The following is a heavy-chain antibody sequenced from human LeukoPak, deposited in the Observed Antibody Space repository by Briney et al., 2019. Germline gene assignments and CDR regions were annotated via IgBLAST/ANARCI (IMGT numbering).Heavy chain of an antibody. J-gene: IGHJ3*02. CDR3: ARWADKSSSSSRVAFDI. D-gene: IGHD6-6*01. V-gene: IGHV4-4*07. Sequence: SETLSLTCTVSGGSINSHYWSWIRQPAGKGLEWIGRIYTSGSTNYNPSLKSRVTMSVDTSKNQFSLNLSSVTAADTAVYYCARWADKSSSSSRVAFDIWGQGTMVTVSS. CDR2: IYTSGST. CDR1: GGSINSHY.